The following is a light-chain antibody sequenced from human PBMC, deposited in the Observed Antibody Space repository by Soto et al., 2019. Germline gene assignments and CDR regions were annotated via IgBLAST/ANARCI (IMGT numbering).Light chain of an antibody. CDR1: QSVSTY. J-gene: IGKJ4*01. CDR3: QQRTNWPLT. V-gene: IGKV3-11*01. CDR2: DAS. Sequence: ENVLTQFPVTLSLSPGERATLSCRASQSVSTYLAWYQQKPGQAPRLLIYDASDRATGIPARFSGSGSGTDFTLTISSLEPEDFAVYYCQQRTNWPLTFGGGTKVDIK.